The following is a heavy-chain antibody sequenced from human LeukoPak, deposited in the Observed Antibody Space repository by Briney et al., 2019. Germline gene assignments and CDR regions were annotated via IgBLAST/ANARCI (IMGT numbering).Heavy chain of an antibody. D-gene: IGHD1-26*01. Sequence: PGGSLRLSCAASGFTVSSNSMNWVRQAPGKGLEWLSVIYGGGATYYADSVKGRFTISRDNSKNTLYLQMNSLKVDDTAVYYCARAMVGGTLNNWAQGPLVTVPS. CDR3: ARAMVGGTLNN. CDR1: GFTVSSNS. CDR2: IYGGGAT. V-gene: IGHV3-66*01. J-gene: IGHJ1*01.